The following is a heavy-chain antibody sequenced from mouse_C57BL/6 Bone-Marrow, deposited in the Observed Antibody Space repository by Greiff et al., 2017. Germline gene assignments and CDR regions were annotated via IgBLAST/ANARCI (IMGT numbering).Heavy chain of an antibody. CDR3: ARRHYYGTLYAMDY. CDR1: GYTFTSYW. V-gene: IGHV1-7*01. CDR2: INPSSGYT. Sequence: QVQLQQSGAELAKPGASVKLSCKASGYTFTSYWMHWVKQRPGQGLEWIGYINPSSGYTKNNQKFKDKATLPVDKSSSTAYMQLRSLTSEDSAVFYCARRHYYGTLYAMDYWGPGTSVTVSS. J-gene: IGHJ4*01. D-gene: IGHD1-1*01.